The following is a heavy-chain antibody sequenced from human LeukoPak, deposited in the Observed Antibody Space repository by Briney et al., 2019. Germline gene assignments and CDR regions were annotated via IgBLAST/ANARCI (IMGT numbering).Heavy chain of an antibody. D-gene: IGHD3-16*02. CDR1: GYSFTSYW. V-gene: IGHV5-51*01. CDR3: ARVVMITFGGVIVTTYAFDI. J-gene: IGHJ3*02. CDR2: IYPGDSDT. Sequence: GESLKISCKGSGYSFTSYWIGWVRQMPGKGLEWMGIIYPGDSDTRYSPSFQGQVTISADKSISTAYLQWSSLKASDTAMYYCARVVMITFGGVIVTTYAFDIWGQGTMVTVSS.